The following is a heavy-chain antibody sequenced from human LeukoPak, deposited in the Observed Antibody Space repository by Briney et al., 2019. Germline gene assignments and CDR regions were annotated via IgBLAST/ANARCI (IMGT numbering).Heavy chain of an antibody. CDR2: ISSSSSYI. V-gene: IGHV3-21*01. CDR1: GFTVSSNY. J-gene: IGHJ6*02. Sequence: GGSLRLSCAASGFTVSSNYMNWVRQAPGKGLEWVSSISSSSSYIYYADSVKGRFTISRDNAKNSLYLQMNSLRAEDTAVYYCARDRKVVPAAAGTYYYYGMDVWGQGTTVTVSS. D-gene: IGHD2-2*01. CDR3: ARDRKVVPAAAGTYYYYGMDV.